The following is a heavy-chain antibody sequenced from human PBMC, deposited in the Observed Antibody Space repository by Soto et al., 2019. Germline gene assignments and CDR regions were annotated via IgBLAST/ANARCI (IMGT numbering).Heavy chain of an antibody. J-gene: IGHJ4*01. D-gene: IGHD3-22*01. CDR3: AKARSSGNSCYVPDY. V-gene: IGHV3-23*01. Sequence: GGSLRLSCAASGFTFSSYAMSWVRQAPGKGLEWVSAISGSGGSTYYADSVKGRFTISRDNSKNTLYLQMNSLRAEDTAIYYWAKARSSGNSCYVPDYWGHGTLVTVSS. CDR1: GFTFSSYA. CDR2: ISGSGGST.